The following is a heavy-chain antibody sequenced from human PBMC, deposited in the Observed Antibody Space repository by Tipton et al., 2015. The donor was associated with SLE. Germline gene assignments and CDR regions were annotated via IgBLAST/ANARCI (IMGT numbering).Heavy chain of an antibody. CDR3: ATRGYDFWSGYYIGIPLQH. CDR1: GGSISSGGYY. V-gene: IGHV4-31*11. J-gene: IGHJ1*01. Sequence: TLSLTCAVSGGSISSGGYYWTWIRQHPGKGLEWIGYISYSGSTYYNPSLKSRLTMSLDTSKNHFSLKLSSVTAADTAVYYCATRGYDFWSGYYIGIPLQHWGQGTLVTVSS. CDR2: ISYSGST. D-gene: IGHD3-3*01.